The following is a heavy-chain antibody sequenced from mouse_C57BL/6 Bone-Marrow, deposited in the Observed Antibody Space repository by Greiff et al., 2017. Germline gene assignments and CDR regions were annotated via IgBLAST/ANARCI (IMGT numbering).Heavy chain of an antibody. Sequence: VQLQQSGAELVRPGASVKLSCTASGFHIKDYYMHWVKQRPEQGLEWIGRIDPEDGDTAYAPKFKGKATMTADTSSNTAYRQLSSRTSEDTAVYYCTTCGNYFYAMDYWGQGTSVTVSS. D-gene: IGHD2-1*01. V-gene: IGHV14-1*01. J-gene: IGHJ4*01. CDR2: IDPEDGDT. CDR3: TTCGNYFYAMDY. CDR1: GFHIKDYY.